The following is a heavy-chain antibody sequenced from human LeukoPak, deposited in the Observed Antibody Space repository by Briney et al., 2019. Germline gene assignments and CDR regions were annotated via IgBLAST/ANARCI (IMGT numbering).Heavy chain of an antibody. J-gene: IGHJ4*02. CDR1: GFTFSSYA. Sequence: GGSLRLSCAASGFTFSSYAMRWVRQAPGKGLEWVAVISYDGSNKYYADSVKGRFTISRDNSKNTLYLQMNSLRAEDTAVYYCARDLGESRAVGYWGQGTLVTVSS. CDR3: ARDLGESRAVGY. V-gene: IGHV3-30-3*01. D-gene: IGHD3-10*01. CDR2: ISYDGSNK.